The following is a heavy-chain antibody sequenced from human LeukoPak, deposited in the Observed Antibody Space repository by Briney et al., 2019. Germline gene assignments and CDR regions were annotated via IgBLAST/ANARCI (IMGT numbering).Heavy chain of an antibody. J-gene: IGHJ4*02. CDR2: IYHSGST. D-gene: IGHD2-21*01. V-gene: IGHV4-30-2*01. Sequence: ASETLSLTCAVSGGSISSGGYSWSWIRQPPGKGLEWIGYIYHSGSTYYNPSLKSRVTISVDTSKNQFSLKLSSVTAADTAVYYCARVGVYCGGDCYLFDYWGQGTLVTVSS. CDR1: GGSISSGGYS. CDR3: ARVGVYCGGDCYLFDY.